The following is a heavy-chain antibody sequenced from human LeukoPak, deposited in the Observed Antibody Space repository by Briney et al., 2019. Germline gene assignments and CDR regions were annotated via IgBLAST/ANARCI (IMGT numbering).Heavy chain of an antibody. D-gene: IGHD5-18*01. J-gene: IGHJ6*02. V-gene: IGHV1-69*04. CDR3: ARDQGLTAPPPYGLDV. CDR2: IIPVLNIT. Sequence: SVKVSCKTSGGTFSSSAITWVRRAPGQGLEWMGRIIPVLNITTYAQKFQGSVTITADTSTSTVYMELSSLRSEETAVYYCARDQGLTAPPPYGLDVWGQGTTVIVSS. CDR1: GGTFSSSA.